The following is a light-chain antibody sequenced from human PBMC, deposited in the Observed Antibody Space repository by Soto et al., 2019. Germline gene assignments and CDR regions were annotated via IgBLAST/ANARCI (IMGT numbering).Light chain of an antibody. CDR3: SSYNTRSPQV. CDR1: SSDVGGYNY. Sequence: QSALTQPASVSGSPGQSITISCTGTSSDVGGYNYVSWYQQHPGKAPKLMIYDVSNRPSGVSNRFSGSKSGNTASLTISGLQAEYVDDSSCSSYNTRSPQVFGTSNKVPVL. CDR2: DVS. J-gene: IGLJ1*01. V-gene: IGLV2-14*01.